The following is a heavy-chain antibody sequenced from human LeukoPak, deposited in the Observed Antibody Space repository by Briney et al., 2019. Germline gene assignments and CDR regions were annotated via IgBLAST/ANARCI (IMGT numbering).Heavy chain of an antibody. CDR3: AKGSLQAGREDYYMDV. J-gene: IGHJ6*03. Sequence: PGGSLRLSCAASGFTFSSYAMSWVRQAPGKGLEWVSAISGSGGSTYYADSVKGRFTISRDNSKNTLYLQMNSLRAEDTAVYYCAKGSLQAGREDYYMDVWGKGTTVTVSS. CDR1: GFTFSSYA. D-gene: IGHD5-24*01. V-gene: IGHV3-23*01. CDR2: ISGSGGST.